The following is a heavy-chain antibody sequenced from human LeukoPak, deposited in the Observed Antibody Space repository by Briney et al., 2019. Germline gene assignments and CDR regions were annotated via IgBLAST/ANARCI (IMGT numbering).Heavy chain of an antibody. D-gene: IGHD4-17*01. Sequence: GGSLRLSCAASGFTVSSNYMTWVRQAPGKGLEWVSVISGSGGSTYYADSVKGRFTISRDNSKNTLYLQMHSLRAEDTAVYYWAGGDGNYGDSDFDYWGQGTLVTVSS. V-gene: IGHV3-23*01. J-gene: IGHJ4*02. CDR2: ISGSGGST. CDR1: GFTVSSNY. CDR3: AGGDGNYGDSDFDY.